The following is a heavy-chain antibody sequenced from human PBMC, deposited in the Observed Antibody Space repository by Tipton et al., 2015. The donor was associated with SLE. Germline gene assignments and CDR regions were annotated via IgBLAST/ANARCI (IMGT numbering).Heavy chain of an antibody. J-gene: IGHJ4*02. D-gene: IGHD1-1*01. CDR3: SKAKQQLDGGFFFDS. Sequence: SLRLSCQASGISLATYGMEWVRQVPGKGLDWVTFIRHDGSRIYYADSVRGRFTVSRDNSRNTMFLDMNSLRPEDTALYYCSKAKQQLDGGFFFDSWGQGTMVTVSP. CDR1: GISLATYG. V-gene: IGHV3-30*02. CDR2: IRHDGSRI.